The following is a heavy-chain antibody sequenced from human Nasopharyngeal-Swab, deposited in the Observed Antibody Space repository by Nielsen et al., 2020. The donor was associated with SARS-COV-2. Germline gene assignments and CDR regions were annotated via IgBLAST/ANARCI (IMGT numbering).Heavy chain of an antibody. CDR3: ARLSWTTNDFWSGYYLGYFDY. CDR1: GGSISSSSYY. Sequence: SETLSLTCTVSGGSISSSSYYWGWIRQPPGKGLEWLGSIYYSGSTYYKSSLKSRVTISVDTSKKEFSLKLSSVIVADTAVYYCARLSWTTNDFWSGYYLGYFDYWGQGTLVTVSS. J-gene: IGHJ4*02. V-gene: IGHV4-39*01. CDR2: IYYSGST. D-gene: IGHD3-3*01.